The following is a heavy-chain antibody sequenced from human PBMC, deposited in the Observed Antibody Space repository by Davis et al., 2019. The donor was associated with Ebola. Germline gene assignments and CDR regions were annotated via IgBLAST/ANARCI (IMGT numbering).Heavy chain of an antibody. CDR3: TTEIPREYCSGGSCYFSYYYYYGMDV. CDR1: GFTFSSYS. Sequence: GESLKISCAASGFTFSSYSMSWVRQAPGKGLEWVGRIKSKTDGGTTDYAAPVKGRFTISRDDSKNTLYLQMNSLKTEDTAVYYCTTEIPREYCSGGSCYFSYYYYYGMDVWGQGTTVTVSS. CDR2: IKSKTDGGTT. V-gene: IGHV3-15*01. J-gene: IGHJ6*02. D-gene: IGHD2-15*01.